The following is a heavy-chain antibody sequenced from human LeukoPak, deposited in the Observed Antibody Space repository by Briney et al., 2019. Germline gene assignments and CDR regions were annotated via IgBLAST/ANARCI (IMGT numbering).Heavy chain of an antibody. J-gene: IGHJ4*02. Sequence: PSGTLSLTCAVSVDSISSNSWWSWVRLPPGKVLEWIGEIYHSGSTNYNPSLKSRVTISVDTSKNQFSLKLSSVTAADTAVYYCARTEYFVFDYWGQGTLVTVSS. V-gene: IGHV4-4*02. CDR3: ARTEYFVFDY. D-gene: IGHD2/OR15-2a*01. CDR1: VDSISSNSW. CDR2: IYHSGST.